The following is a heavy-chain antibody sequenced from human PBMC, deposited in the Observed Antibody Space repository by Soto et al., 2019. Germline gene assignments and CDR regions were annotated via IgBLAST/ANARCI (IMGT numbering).Heavy chain of an antibody. D-gene: IGHD1-26*01. V-gene: IGHV4-28*01. J-gene: IGHJ4*02. Sequence: QVQLQESGPGLVKPSDTLSLTCAVSGYSISSSNWWGWIRQPPGKGLEWIGYIYYSGTTYYNPSLKSRVTMSVDTSKNQCSLRLTSVTAVDTAVYYCARREIQGPIDYWGQGTLVTVSS. CDR1: GYSISSSNW. CDR2: IYYSGTT. CDR3: ARREIQGPIDY.